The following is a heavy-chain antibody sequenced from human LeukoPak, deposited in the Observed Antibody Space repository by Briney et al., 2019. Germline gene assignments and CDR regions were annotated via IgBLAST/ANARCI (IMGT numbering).Heavy chain of an antibody. V-gene: IGHV1-18*01. CDR1: GYTFTSYG. CDR3: AADDLVDPRGIPAAM. CDR2: ISAYNGNT. D-gene: IGHD6-13*01. Sequence: GASVKVSCKASGYTFTSYGISWVRQAPGQGLEWMGWISAYNGNTNYAQKLQGRVTMTTDTSTSTAYMELRSLRSDDTAVYFCAADDLVDPRGIPAAMWGQGTLVTVSS. J-gene: IGHJ4*02.